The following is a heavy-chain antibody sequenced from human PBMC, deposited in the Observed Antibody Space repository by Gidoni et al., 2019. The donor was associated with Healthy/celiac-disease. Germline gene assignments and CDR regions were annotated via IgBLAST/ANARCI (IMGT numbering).Heavy chain of an antibody. CDR1: GGTFSSYA. CDR2: IIPIFGTA. Sequence: QVQLVQSGAEVKKPGSSVKVSCKASGGTFSSYAISWVRQAHGQGLEWMGGIIPIFGTANYAQKFQGRVTITADESTSTAYMERSSLRSEDTAVYYCARVLTTVTTKGAFDIWGQGTMVTVSS. CDR3: ARVLTTVTTKGAFDI. V-gene: IGHV1-69*01. J-gene: IGHJ3*02. D-gene: IGHD4-17*01.